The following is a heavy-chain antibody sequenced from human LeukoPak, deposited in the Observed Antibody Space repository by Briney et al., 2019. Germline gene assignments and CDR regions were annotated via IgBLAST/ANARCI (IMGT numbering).Heavy chain of an antibody. CDR1: GFTFSSYS. CDR2: ISSSSSYI. Sequence: PGGSLRLSCAASGFTFSSYSMNWVRRAPGEGLEWVSSISSSSSYIYYADSVKGRFTISRDNAKNSLYLQMNSLRAEDTAVYYCARDCSSTSCYALYYYYGMDVWGQGTTVTVSS. D-gene: IGHD2-2*01. CDR3: ARDCSSTSCYALYYYYGMDV. V-gene: IGHV3-21*01. J-gene: IGHJ6*02.